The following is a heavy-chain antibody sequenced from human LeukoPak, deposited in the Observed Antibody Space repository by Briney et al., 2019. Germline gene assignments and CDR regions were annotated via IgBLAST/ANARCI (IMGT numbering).Heavy chain of an antibody. V-gene: IGHV3-74*01. Sequence: PGGSLRLSCAASGFTFSSYWMHWVRQAPGKGLVWVSRINSDGSSTSYADSVKGRFTISRDNAKNTLYLQMNSLRAEDTAVYYCARGRKRWLQLLRRLGAFDIWGQGTMVTVSS. J-gene: IGHJ3*02. CDR2: INSDGSST. D-gene: IGHD5-24*01. CDR1: GFTFSSYW. CDR3: ARGRKRWLQLLRRLGAFDI.